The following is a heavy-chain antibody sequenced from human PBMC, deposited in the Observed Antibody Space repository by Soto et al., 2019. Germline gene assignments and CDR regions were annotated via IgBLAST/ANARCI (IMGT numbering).Heavy chain of an antibody. CDR1: GFTFPNAS. CDR3: TTAQHISIFGVIIRDYFDS. D-gene: IGHD3-3*01. CDR2: IKSKTDGGTT. Sequence: GGALGHSRGGSGFTFPNASINLGRQAPGKGVGWGGRIKSKTDGGTTDYAASVKGRFTISRDDSKNTLYLQMNSLKTEDTAVYYCTTAQHISIFGVIIRDYFDSWGLGTLVTVSS. J-gene: IGHJ4*02. V-gene: IGHV3-15*01.